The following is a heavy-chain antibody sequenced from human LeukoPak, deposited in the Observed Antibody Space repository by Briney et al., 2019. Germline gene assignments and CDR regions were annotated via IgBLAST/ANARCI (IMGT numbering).Heavy chain of an antibody. V-gene: IGHV4-61*01. J-gene: IGHJ4*02. CDR2: IYYSGST. D-gene: IGHD2-21*02. CDR1: GGSVSSGSYY. Sequence: SETLSLTCTVSGGSVSSGSYYWSWIRQPPGKGLEWIGYIYYSGSTNYNPSLKSRVSISVDTSKNQFSLKLNSVTAADTAVYYCARVDPRGGDSLYFDYWGQGTLVTVSS. CDR3: ARVDPRGGDSLYFDY.